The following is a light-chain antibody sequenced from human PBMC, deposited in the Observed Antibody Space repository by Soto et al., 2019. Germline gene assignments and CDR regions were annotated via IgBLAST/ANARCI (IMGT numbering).Light chain of an antibody. V-gene: IGLV2-14*01. Sequence: QSALTQPASVSGSPGQSITISCTGTSSDVGGYNYVSWYQQHPGKAPKLMIYEVSNRPSGVSNRFSGSKSGNTASLTISGLRAEDEADYYCSSYTSSSNYVFGTGTKVTVL. J-gene: IGLJ1*01. CDR3: SSYTSSSNYV. CDR1: SSDVGGYNY. CDR2: EVS.